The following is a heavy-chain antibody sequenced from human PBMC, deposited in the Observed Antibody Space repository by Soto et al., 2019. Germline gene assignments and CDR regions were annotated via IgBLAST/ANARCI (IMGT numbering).Heavy chain of an antibody. Sequence: SETLSLTCTVSGGSISSGGYYWSWIRQHPGKGLEWIGYIYYSGSTYYNPSLKSRVTISVDTSKNQFSLKLSSVTAADTAVYYCARTVVPAAISYYYYGMDVWGQGTTVTVSS. V-gene: IGHV4-31*03. CDR3: ARTVVPAAISYYYYGMDV. D-gene: IGHD2-2*02. J-gene: IGHJ6*02. CDR1: GGSISSGGYY. CDR2: IYYSGST.